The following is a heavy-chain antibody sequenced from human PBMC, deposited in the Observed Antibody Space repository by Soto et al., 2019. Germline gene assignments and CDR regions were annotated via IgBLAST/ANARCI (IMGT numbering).Heavy chain of an antibody. CDR2: IRSIGGTI. J-gene: IGHJ6*02. Sequence: EVQLLESGGGLVQPGWSLRLSCAASGFTFSNYAMSWGLQDTGKGLARVSSIRSIGGTIYYADYVKGRFTISRDNSKKQLYLQVHSLTADDSAISFCAKDQVAARLYYCYGMAVWGQWTTVTVSS. V-gene: IGHV3-23*01. CDR3: AKDQVAARLYYCYGMAV. CDR1: GFTFSNYA. D-gene: IGHD6-6*01.